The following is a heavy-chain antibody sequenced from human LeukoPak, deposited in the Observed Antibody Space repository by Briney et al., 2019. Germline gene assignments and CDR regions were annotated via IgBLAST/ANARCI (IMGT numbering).Heavy chain of an antibody. CDR1: GFTFSSYG. CDR2: IWYDGSNK. J-gene: IGHJ6*04. Sequence: GRSLRLSCAASGFTFSSYGMHWDRQAPGKGLEWVAVIWYDGSNKYYADSVKGRFTISRDNSKNTLYLQMNSLRAEDTAVYYCARDLARYCSSTSCYLAYYGMDVWGKGTTVTVSS. D-gene: IGHD2-2*01. CDR3: ARDLARYCSSTSCYLAYYGMDV. V-gene: IGHV3-33*01.